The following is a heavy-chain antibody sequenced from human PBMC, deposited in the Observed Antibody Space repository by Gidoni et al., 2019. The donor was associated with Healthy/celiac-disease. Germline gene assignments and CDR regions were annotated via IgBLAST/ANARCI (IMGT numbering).Heavy chain of an antibody. CDR2: ISWNSGSI. J-gene: IGHJ4*02. D-gene: IGHD1-26*01. V-gene: IGHV3-9*01. CDR1: GFTFDDYA. Sequence: EVQLVESGGGLVQPGRSLSLSCAASGFTFDDYAMHWVRQAPGKGLEWVSGISWNSGSIGYADSVKGRFTISRDNAKNSLYLQMNSLRAEDTALYYCAKDPKWELRPHYFDYWGQGTLVTVSS. CDR3: AKDPKWELRPHYFDY.